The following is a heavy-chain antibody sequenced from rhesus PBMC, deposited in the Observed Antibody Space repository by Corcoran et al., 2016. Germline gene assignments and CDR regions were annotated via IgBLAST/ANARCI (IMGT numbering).Heavy chain of an antibody. V-gene: IGHV3-134*01. J-gene: IGHJ4*01. CDR1: GFTFDDYA. CDR2: ISWNSGTI. CDR3: TRFAAAGHFDY. D-gene: IGHD6S26*01. Sequence: EVQLVESGGALAQPGGSLRLSCAASGFTFDDYAMSWVRQAPGKGLEWVSGISWNSGTIYYADSVKGRFTIARDNAKNSLFLQMDRLRAEDTAVYYCTRFAAAGHFDYWGQGVLVTVSS.